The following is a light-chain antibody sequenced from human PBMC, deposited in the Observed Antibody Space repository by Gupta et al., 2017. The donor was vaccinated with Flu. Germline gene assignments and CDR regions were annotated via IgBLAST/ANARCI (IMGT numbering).Light chain of an antibody. J-gene: IGKJ2*01. CDR3: MQALQTPYT. V-gene: IGKV2-28*01. CDR2: LGS. Sequence: DIVMTQSPLSLPVIPGQPASISCRSSQSLLHSNGYTYLDWYLQKPGQSPQLLVHLGSDRASGVPDRCSGSGSGTEFTLKISRVEAEDVGVYYCMQALQTPYTCGQGTKLEI. CDR1: QSLLHSNGYTY.